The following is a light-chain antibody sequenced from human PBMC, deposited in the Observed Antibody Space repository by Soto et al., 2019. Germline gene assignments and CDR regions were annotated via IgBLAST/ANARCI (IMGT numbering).Light chain of an antibody. J-gene: IGKJ1*01. V-gene: IGKV3-11*01. Sequence: EILLTQSPSTLALSPGERATLSCRASQSVSSYLAWYQQKPGQAPRLLIYDASNRATGIPARFSGSGSGTDFTLTISSLAPEDFAVYYCQQRSNWPRTFGQGTKVDNK. CDR2: DAS. CDR3: QQRSNWPRT. CDR1: QSVSSY.